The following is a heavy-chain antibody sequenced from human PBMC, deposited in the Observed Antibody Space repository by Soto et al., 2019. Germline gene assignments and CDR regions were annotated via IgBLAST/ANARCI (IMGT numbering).Heavy chain of an antibody. CDR1: GFTFSTYS. D-gene: IGHD3-22*01. CDR3: ARYDSSGYYWPYYYYGMDL. CDR2: ISSSGSYI. V-gene: IGHV3-21*01. Sequence: EVQLVESGGGLVKPGGSLRLSCAASGFTFSTYSMNWVRQAPGKGLEWVSSISSSGSYIYYADSVKGRFTISRDNAKNXLXXEMNSVRAEDTAVYYCARYDSSGYYWPYYYYGMDLWGQGTTVTVSS. J-gene: IGHJ6*02.